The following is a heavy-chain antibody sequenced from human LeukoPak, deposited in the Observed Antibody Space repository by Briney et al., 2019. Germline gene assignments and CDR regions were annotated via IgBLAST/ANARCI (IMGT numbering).Heavy chain of an antibody. CDR1: GFTFSSYA. CDR2: ISYDGSNK. Sequence: GGSLRLSCAASGFTFSSYAMHWVRQAPGKGLEWVAVISYDGSNKYYADSVKGRFTISRDNSKNTLYLQMNSLRAEDTAVYYCAKDRTMIVVVHEVDYWGQGTLVTVSS. CDR3: AKDRTMIVVVHEVDY. V-gene: IGHV3-30*04. D-gene: IGHD3-22*01. J-gene: IGHJ4*02.